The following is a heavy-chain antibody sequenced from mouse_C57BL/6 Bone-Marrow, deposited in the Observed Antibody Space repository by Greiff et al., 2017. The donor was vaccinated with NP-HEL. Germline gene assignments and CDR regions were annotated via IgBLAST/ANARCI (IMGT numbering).Heavy chain of an antibody. CDR3: ARHDGYYGWYFDV. Sequence: QVQLQQSGPALVKPGASVKISCKASGYTFTDYYTNWVKQRPGQGLEWIGWIFPGSGSTYYNEKFKGKATLTVDKSSSKAYMLLSSLTSEVSAVYVCARHDGYYGWYFDVWGTGTTVTVSA. J-gene: IGHJ1*03. CDR2: IFPGSGST. CDR1: GYTFTDYY. V-gene: IGHV1-75*01. D-gene: IGHD2-3*01.